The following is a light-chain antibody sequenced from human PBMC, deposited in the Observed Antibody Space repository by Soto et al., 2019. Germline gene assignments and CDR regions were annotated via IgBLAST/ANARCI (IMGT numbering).Light chain of an antibody. J-gene: IGKJ5*01. Sequence: EIVLTQSPGTLSLSPGERATLSCRASQSVSSTDVAGYQQKPGQPPRLRIYGASSRATGIPDRFSGSGSGTDITLTINRLESDEFAVYYCQQYGSSPVTFGQGTRLDI. V-gene: IGKV3-20*01. CDR1: QSVSSTD. CDR3: QQYGSSPVT. CDR2: GAS.